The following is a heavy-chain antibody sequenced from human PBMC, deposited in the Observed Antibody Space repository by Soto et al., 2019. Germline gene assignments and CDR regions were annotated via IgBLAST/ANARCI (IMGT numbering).Heavy chain of an antibody. CDR2: IYWDDEK. Sequence: QITLNESGPTQVKPRQTLTLTCTFSGFSLTTSGVGVGWIRQSPGKAPEWLALIYWDDEKRYSPSLKSRLTITKDTPKNQVVLTLADLGPADTATYYCAHRVLRTVFGLVTTTAIYFDFWGQGTPVAVSS. CDR1: GFSLTTSGVG. V-gene: IGHV2-5*02. J-gene: IGHJ4*02. CDR3: AHRVLRTVFGLVTTTAIYFDF. D-gene: IGHD3-3*01.